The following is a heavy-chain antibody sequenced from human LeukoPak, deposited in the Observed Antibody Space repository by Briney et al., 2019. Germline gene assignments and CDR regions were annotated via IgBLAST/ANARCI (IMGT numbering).Heavy chain of an antibody. D-gene: IGHD5-12*01. CDR2: ISYDGSNK. J-gene: IGHJ4*02. CDR3: AKEALGYSGYDRDPAFDY. CDR1: GFTFNNYA. V-gene: IGHV3-30*18. Sequence: GGSLRLSCAASGFTFNNYAMHWVRQAPGKGLEWVAVISYDGSNKYYADSVKGRFTISRDNSKNTLYLQMNSLRAEDTAVYYCAKEALGYSGYDRDPAFDYWGQGTLVTVSS.